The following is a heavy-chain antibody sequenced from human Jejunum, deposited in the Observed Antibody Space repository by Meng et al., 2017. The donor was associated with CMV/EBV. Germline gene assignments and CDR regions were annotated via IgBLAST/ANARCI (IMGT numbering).Heavy chain of an antibody. CDR3: ARTVGYNYGLGS. CDR1: GFIGRSNY. D-gene: IGHD5-18*01. Sequence: VQLVESGGGLIQPGGSLGLSSATSGFIGRSNYMSWVRQAPGKGLEWVSHIYAGGTTYYADSVKGRFTISRDNSKNTVSLQMNSLRADDTAVYYCARTVGYNYGLGSWGQGTLVIVSS. J-gene: IGHJ5*02. CDR2: IYAGGTT. V-gene: IGHV3-53*01.